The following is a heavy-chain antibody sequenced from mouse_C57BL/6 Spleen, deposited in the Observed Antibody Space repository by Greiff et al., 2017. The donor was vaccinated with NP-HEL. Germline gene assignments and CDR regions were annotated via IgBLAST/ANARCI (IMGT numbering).Heavy chain of an antibody. CDR3: ASSQSPWFAY. CDR1: GYTFTDYN. CDR2: INPNNGGT. J-gene: IGHJ3*01. Sequence: EVQGVESGPELVKPGASVKIPCKASGYTFTDYNMDWVKQSHGKSLEWIGDINPNNGGTIYNQKFKGKATLTVDKSSSTAYMELRSLTSEDTAVYYCASSQSPWFAYWGQGTLVTVSA. V-gene: IGHV1-18*01.